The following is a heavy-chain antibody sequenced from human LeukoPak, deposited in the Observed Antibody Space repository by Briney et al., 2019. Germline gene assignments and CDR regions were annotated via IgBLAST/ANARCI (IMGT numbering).Heavy chain of an antibody. Sequence: GESLKISCKGSGYSFTSYWIGWVRQMPGKGLEWMGIIYPGDSDTRYSPSFQGQVTISADKSISTAYLQWSSLKASDTAMYYCARHLIAAAGYYYYYYMDVWGKGTTVTVSS. CDR3: ARHLIAAAGYYYYYYMDV. D-gene: IGHD6-13*01. V-gene: IGHV5-51*01. J-gene: IGHJ6*03. CDR1: GYSFTSYW. CDR2: IYPGDSDT.